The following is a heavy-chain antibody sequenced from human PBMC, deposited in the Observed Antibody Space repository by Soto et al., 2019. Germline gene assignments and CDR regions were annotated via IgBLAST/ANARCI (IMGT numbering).Heavy chain of an antibody. CDR1: GGSTSSSSYY. CDR2: IYHSGST. J-gene: IGHJ6*04. D-gene: IGHD6-13*01. V-gene: IGHV4-39*01. CDR3: ARHAGSSEYTVLDV. Sequence: SETLSLTCTVSGGSTSSSSYYWGWIRQPPGKGLEWIGSIYHSGSTYYNPSLKSRVTISVDTSKNQFSLKLSSVTAADTAVYYCARHAGSSEYTVLDVWGKGTTVTVSS.